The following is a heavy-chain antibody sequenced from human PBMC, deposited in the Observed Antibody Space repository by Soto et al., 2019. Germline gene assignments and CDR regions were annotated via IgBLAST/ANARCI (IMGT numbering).Heavy chain of an antibody. V-gene: IGHV4-59*01. J-gene: IGHJ4*02. D-gene: IGHD3-22*01. CDR3: ARERRGGYKYYFDY. Sequence: SETRPLPYNVSGGSISTYYWSWIRQPPGKGLEWIGYIYYSGTTNYNPSLKSRVTISVDTSKNQFSLTLTSVTAADTAVYYCARERRGGYKYYFDYWGQGTLVTVSS. CDR2: IYYSGTT. CDR1: GGSISTYY.